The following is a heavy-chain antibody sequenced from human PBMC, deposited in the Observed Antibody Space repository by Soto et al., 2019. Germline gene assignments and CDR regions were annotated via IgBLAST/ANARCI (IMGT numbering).Heavy chain of an antibody. CDR2: ISSSSSYI. V-gene: IGHV3-21*01. Sequence: EVQLVESGGGLVKPGGSLRLSCAASGFTFSSYSMNWVRQAPGKGLEWVSSISSSSSYIYYADSVKGRFTISRDNAKNSLDMQMNSLRAEDTAVYYCARDLEPYSSSYYYYGMDVWGQGTTVTVSS. D-gene: IGHD6-6*01. CDR3: ARDLEPYSSSYYYYGMDV. J-gene: IGHJ6*02. CDR1: GFTFSSYS.